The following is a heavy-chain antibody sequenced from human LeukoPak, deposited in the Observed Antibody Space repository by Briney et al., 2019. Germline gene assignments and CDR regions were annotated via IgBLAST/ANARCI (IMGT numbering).Heavy chain of an antibody. CDR2: IRYDGSNK. CDR3: AKGALWELRSSGY. Sequence: GGSLRLSCAASGFTFSSYGMHWVRQAPGKGLEWVAFIRYDGSNKYYADSVKGRFTISRDNSKNTLYLQMNSLRAEDTAVYYCAKGALWELRSSGYWGQGTLVTVSS. CDR1: GFTFSSYG. D-gene: IGHD1-26*01. V-gene: IGHV3-30*02. J-gene: IGHJ4*02.